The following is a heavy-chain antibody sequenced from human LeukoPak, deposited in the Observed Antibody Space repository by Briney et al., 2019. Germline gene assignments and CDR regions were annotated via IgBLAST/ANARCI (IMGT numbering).Heavy chain of an antibody. CDR1: EFTFSTYS. V-gene: IGHV3-48*01. CDR3: ARAGANYYGSGSYYNDAFDI. J-gene: IGHJ3*02. CDR2: ISSSSSTI. Sequence: GGSLRLSCAASEFTFSTYSMNWVRQAPGKGLEWISFISSSSSTIYYADSVKGRFTVSRDNAKNSLYLQMNSLRAEDTAVYYCARAGANYYGSGSYYNDAFDIWGQGTMVTVSS. D-gene: IGHD3-10*01.